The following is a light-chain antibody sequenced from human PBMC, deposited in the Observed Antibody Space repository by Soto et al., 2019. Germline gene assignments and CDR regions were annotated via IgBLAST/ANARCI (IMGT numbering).Light chain of an antibody. CDR1: SSDVGGYNY. V-gene: IGLV2-8*01. CDR2: EVS. J-gene: IGLJ1*01. Sequence: QSALTQPLSASGSPGQSVTISCTGTSSDVGGYNYVSWYQQHPGKAPKLMIYEVSKRPSGVPDRFSGSKSGNTASLTVSGLQAEDEADYYCSSYARSRYVFGTGTKVTVL. CDR3: SSYARSRYV.